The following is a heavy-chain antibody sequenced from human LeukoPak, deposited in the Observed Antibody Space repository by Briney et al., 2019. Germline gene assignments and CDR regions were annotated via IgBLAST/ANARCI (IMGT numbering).Heavy chain of an antibody. CDR2: IWYDGSNK. D-gene: IGHD3-10*01. CDR3: AKDAFGSGSYSFFDY. J-gene: IGHJ4*02. CDR1: GFTLSTYA. V-gene: IGHV3-33*06. Sequence: GGSLRLSCAASGFTLSTYAMHWVRQAPGKGLEWVALIWYDGSNKYYADSVKGRFTISRDNSKNTLSLQMNSLRAEDTAVYYYAKDAFGSGSYSFFDYWGQGTLVTVSS.